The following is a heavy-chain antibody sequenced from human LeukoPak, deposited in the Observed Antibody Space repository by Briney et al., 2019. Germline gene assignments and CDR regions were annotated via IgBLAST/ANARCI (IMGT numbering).Heavy chain of an antibody. CDR3: ARASYSYDINGWVPFDY. D-gene: IGHD3-22*01. CDR1: GVSFSGYY. V-gene: IGHV4-34*01. J-gene: IGHJ4*02. CDR2: INHSGRT. Sequence: SETLSLTCAVYGVSFSGYYWSWLRQPPGKGLEGLGEINHSGRTNYNPSLKSRVTISVDTSKNQFSLKLSSVTAADTAVYYCARASYSYDINGWVPFDYWGQGTLVTVSS.